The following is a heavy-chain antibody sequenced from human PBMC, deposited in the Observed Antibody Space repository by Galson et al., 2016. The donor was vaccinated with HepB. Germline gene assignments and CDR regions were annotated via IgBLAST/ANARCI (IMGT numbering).Heavy chain of an antibody. Sequence: LRLSCAASGSSVSRFGMHWVRQAPGKGLEWVAIIWDNGRNKQYTDSVKGRFTISSDSSENRVYLQMNSLSAEDTAVYYCARDSEGGPNDFDYWGQGTLVTVSS. D-gene: IGHD1-26*01. CDR3: ARDSEGGPNDFDY. J-gene: IGHJ4*02. CDR2: IWDNGRNK. CDR1: GSSVSRFG. V-gene: IGHV3-33*01.